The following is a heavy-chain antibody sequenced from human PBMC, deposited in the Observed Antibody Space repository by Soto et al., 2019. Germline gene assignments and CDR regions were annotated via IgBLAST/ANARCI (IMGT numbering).Heavy chain of an antibody. CDR1: GFTFSSYW. D-gene: IGHD3-10*01. CDR2: INSDGSST. Sequence: EVQLVESGGGLVQPGESLRLSCAASGFTFSSYWMHWVRQAPGKGLVWVSRINSDGSSTNYADSVKGQFTISRDNAKNTLYLQMNSLRAVDTAVYYCGRGASGSYRLDYWGQGTLVTLSS. CDR3: GRGASGSYRLDY. V-gene: IGHV3-74*01. J-gene: IGHJ4*02.